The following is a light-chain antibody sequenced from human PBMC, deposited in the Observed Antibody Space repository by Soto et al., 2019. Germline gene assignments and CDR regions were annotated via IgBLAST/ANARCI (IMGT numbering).Light chain of an antibody. Sequence: EIVMTQSPATPSVSPGERVTLSCRASQSVSRNLAWYQQKPGQAPRLLIFGASTRATGIPARFSGSGSGTEFTLTISSLQSEDFAVYYCQHYNNWPPWTFGQGTKVEIK. CDR1: QSVSRN. CDR2: GAS. J-gene: IGKJ1*01. CDR3: QHYNNWPPWT. V-gene: IGKV3-15*01.